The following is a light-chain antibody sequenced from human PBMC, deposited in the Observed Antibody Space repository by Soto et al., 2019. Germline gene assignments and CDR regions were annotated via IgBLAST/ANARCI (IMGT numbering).Light chain of an antibody. CDR2: EGI. V-gene: IGLV2-14*02. CDR3: CSYTGISTLL. J-gene: IGLJ1*01. CDR1: SSTVGGFNV. Sequence: QSVLTQPASVSGSPGQSITISCTGTSSTVGGFNVVSWYQQHPGKAPKVIIYEGIKRPSGVSNRFSGSNSGSTASLTISGLQAEDEADYYCCSYTGISTLLFATGTKVTVL.